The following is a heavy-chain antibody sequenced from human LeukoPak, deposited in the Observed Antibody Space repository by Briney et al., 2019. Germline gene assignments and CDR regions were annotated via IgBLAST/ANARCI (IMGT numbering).Heavy chain of an antibody. Sequence: PSETLSLTCTVSGGSISRYYWSWIRQPPGKGLEWIGYIYFSGATNYSPSLKSRVTISVDTSKNQFSLKLSSVTAADTAVYYCAREDPQTTVPEGLDVWGQGTTVIVSS. CDR3: AREDPQTTVPEGLDV. CDR1: GGSISRYY. V-gene: IGHV4-59*01. D-gene: IGHD4-17*01. CDR2: IYFSGAT. J-gene: IGHJ6*02.